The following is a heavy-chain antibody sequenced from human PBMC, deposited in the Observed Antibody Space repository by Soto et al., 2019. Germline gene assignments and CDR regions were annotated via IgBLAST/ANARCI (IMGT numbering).Heavy chain of an antibody. CDR1: GCSVTRTY. J-gene: IGHJ4*02. V-gene: IGHV3-53*01. CDR2: IYRDDKT. CDR3: ARDSRYIGDKYGLDY. Sequence: GVSLRLSCAASGCSVTRTYMTWVRQAPGKGLEWVSVIYRDDKTFYADSVKGRFTISRDNSKNILYLHMNSLRVEHTAIYYCARDSRYIGDKYGLDYWGQGSLVTVSS. D-gene: IGHD3-9*01.